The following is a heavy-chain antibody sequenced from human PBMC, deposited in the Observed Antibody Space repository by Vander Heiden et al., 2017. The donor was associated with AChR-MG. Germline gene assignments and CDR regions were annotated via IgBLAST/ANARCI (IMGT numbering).Heavy chain of an antibody. CDR3: ARDREATNAFDI. Sequence: VQSGAEVKKPGSSVKVSCKASGGTFSSYAISWVRQAPGQGLEWMGRIIPILGIANYAQKFQGRVTITADKSTSTAYMELSSLRSEDTAVYYCARDREATNAFDIWGQGTMVTVSS. CDR1: GGTFSSYA. J-gene: IGHJ3*02. V-gene: IGHV1-69*04. D-gene: IGHD5-12*01. CDR2: IIPILGIA.